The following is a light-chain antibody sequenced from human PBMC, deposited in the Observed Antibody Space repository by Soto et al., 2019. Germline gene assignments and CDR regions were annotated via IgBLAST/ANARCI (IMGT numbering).Light chain of an antibody. CDR3: SSYTSSSTRV. CDR1: SSDVGGYNY. V-gene: IGLV2-14*01. CDR2: DVS. Sequence: QPLLTQPASVSGSPGQSITISCTGTSSDVGGYNYVSWYQQHPGKAPKLMIYDVSNRPSGVSNRFSGSKSGDTASLTISGLQAEDEADYYCSSYTSSSTRVFGTGTKVTVL. J-gene: IGLJ1*01.